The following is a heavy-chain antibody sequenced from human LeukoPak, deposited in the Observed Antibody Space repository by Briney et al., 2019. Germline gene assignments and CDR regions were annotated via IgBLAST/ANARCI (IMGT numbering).Heavy chain of an antibody. CDR1: GYTFTGYG. V-gene: IGHV1-2*02. CDR2: INLNSGGT. J-gene: IGHJ6*02. Sequence: ASVKVSCKASGYTFTGYGMHWMRQAPGQGLEWMGWINLNSGGTNYAQKFQGRVTMTRDTYISTDYMELSRLRSDDTAVYYCASPVAGFPSEVYYYYYGMDVWGQGTTVTVSS. D-gene: IGHD6-19*01. CDR3: ASPVAGFPSEVYYYYYGMDV.